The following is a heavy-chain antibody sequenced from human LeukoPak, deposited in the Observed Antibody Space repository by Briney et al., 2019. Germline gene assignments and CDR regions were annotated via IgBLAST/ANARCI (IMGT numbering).Heavy chain of an antibody. J-gene: IGHJ4*02. D-gene: IGHD1-1*01. CDR1: GFPFSGYS. V-gene: IGHV3-21*01. CDR2: MSILSGIT. CDR3: AREFEYNTSGADY. Sequence: GGSLRLSCAGSGFPFSGYSMNWVRQTPGKGLEWVSSMSILSGITYYAESVKGRFTVSRDNAKDLLHLQMNSLRVEDTAIYYCAREFEYNTSGADYWGQGTLVTVSS.